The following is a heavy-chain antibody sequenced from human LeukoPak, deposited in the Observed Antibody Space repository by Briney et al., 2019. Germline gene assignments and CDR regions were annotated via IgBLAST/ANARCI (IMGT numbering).Heavy chain of an antibody. V-gene: IGHV3-21*01. CDR1: GFTFSGCT. CDR3: ARWVCSSTSCYYFDY. Sequence: GGSLRLSCAASGFTFSGCTMTWVRQAPGKGLEWVSSISNSSTYIYYADSVKGRFTISRDNVQNSLDLQMNSLRAEDTAVYYCARWVCSSTSCYYFDYWGQGTLVVVSS. CDR2: ISNSSTYI. J-gene: IGHJ4*02. D-gene: IGHD2-2*01.